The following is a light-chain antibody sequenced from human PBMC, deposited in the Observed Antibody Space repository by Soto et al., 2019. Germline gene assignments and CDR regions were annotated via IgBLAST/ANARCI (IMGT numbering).Light chain of an antibody. Sequence: DIQMTQSPSSLSASEGDRVTITCRASQGISNYLAWYQQKPGKVPKLLIYAASTLQSGVPSRFSGSGSGTDFTLTISSLQPEDVATNYCQKYNSPLTFGGGTKVEIK. CDR2: AAS. V-gene: IGKV1-27*01. CDR3: QKYNSPLT. CDR1: QGISNY. J-gene: IGKJ4*01.